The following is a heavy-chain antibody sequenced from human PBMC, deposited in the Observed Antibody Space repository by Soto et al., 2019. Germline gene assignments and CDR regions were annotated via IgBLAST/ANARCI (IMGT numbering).Heavy chain of an antibody. CDR3: ARAGDILTGFPRGYYYYGMDV. CDR2: IWYDGSNK. V-gene: IGHV3-33*01. Sequence: QVQLVESGGGVVQPGRSLRLSCAASGFTFSSYGMHWVRQAPGKGLEWVAVIWYDGSNKYYADSVKGRFTISRDNSKNTLYLQMNSLRAEDTAVYYCARAGDILTGFPRGYYYYGMDVWGQGTTVTVSS. CDR1: GFTFSSYG. D-gene: IGHD3-9*01. J-gene: IGHJ6*02.